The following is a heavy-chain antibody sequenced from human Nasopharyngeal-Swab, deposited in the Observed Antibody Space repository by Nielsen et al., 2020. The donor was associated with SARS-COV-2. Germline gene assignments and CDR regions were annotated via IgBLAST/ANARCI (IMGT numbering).Heavy chain of an antibody. D-gene: IGHD3-22*01. Sequence: WVRQAPGQGLEWMGIINPSGGSTSYAQKFQGRVTMTRDTSTSTVYMELSSLRSEDTAVEDCAREDYYDSSGYPPYYYYGMDVWGQGTTVTVSS. V-gene: IGHV1-46*01. CDR2: INPSGGST. J-gene: IGHJ6*02. CDR3: AREDYYDSSGYPPYYYYGMDV.